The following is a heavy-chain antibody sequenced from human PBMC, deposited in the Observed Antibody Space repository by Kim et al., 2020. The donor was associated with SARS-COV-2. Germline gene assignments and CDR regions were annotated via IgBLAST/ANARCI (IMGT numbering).Heavy chain of an antibody. CDR2: IYYSGST. J-gene: IGHJ4*02. Sequence: SETLSLTCTVSGGSISSSSYYWGWIRQPPGKGLEWIGSIYYSGSTYYNPSLKSRVTISVDTSKNQFSLKLSSVTAADTAVYYCARVVVITPDFDYWGQGPLVTVSS. CDR1: GGSISSSSYY. V-gene: IGHV4-39*01. D-gene: IGHD3-22*01. CDR3: ARVVVITPDFDY.